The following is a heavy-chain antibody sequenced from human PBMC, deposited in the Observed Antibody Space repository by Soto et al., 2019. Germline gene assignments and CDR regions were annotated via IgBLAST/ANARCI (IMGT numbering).Heavy chain of an antibody. D-gene: IGHD4-17*01. CDR2: IYHSGST. V-gene: IGHV4-4*02. CDR1: CGPISSSDW. Sequence: SETPSLTCAVSCGPISSSDWWSWVRQPPGKGLEWIGEIYHSGSTNYNPSLKSRVTISVDKSKNQFSLKLSSVTAADTAVYYCARYTTVTLFDYWGQGTLVTVSS. CDR3: ARYTTVTLFDY. J-gene: IGHJ4*02.